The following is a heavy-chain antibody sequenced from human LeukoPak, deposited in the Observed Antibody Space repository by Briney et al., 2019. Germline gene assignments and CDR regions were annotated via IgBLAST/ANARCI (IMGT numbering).Heavy chain of an antibody. CDR1: GGSFSGYY. V-gene: IGHV4-34*01. CDR2: INHSGST. CDR3: ARGRYYDY. J-gene: IGHJ4*02. D-gene: IGHD3-3*01. Sequence: SEALSLTCAVYGGSFSGYYWSWIRQPPGKGLEWIGEINHSGSTNYNPSLKSRVTISVDTSKNQFSLKLSSVTAADTAVYYCARGRYYDYWGQGTLVTVSS.